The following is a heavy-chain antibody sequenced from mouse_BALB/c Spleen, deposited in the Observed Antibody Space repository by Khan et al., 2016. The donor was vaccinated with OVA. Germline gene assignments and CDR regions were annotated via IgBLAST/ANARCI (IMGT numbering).Heavy chain of an antibody. CDR2: INTHSGVP. CDR3: ARGGAAYYRYDGGAMDY. V-gene: IGHV9-4*02. J-gene: IGHJ4*01. D-gene: IGHD2-14*01. CDR1: GYTFTTAG. Sequence: QIQLVQSGPELKKSGETVRISCKASGYTFTTAGMQWVQKMPGKGLKWIGWINTHSGVPKYAEDFTGRFAFSLETSASTAYLQITNLKNEDTATYFGARGGAAYYRYDGGAMDYWGQGTSVTVSS.